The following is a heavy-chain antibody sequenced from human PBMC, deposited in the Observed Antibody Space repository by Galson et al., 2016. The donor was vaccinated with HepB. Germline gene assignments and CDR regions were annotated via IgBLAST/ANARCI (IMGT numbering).Heavy chain of an antibody. CDR3: ASMTGTTPGGY. D-gene: IGHD1-20*01. CDR2: IYSGGST. J-gene: IGHJ4*02. CDR1: GFIVSSYG. Sequence: SLRLSCAASGFIVSSYGMSWVRQAPGKGLEWVSLIYSGGSTYYADSVKGRFTISRDNSKNTLYLQMNSLRAEDTAVYYCASMTGTTPGGYWGQGTLVTVSS. V-gene: IGHV3-53*01.